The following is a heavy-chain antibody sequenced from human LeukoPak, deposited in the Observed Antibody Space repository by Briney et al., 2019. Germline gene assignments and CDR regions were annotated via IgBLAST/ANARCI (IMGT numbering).Heavy chain of an antibody. V-gene: IGHV1-18*01. CDR2: ISAYNGNT. J-gene: IGHJ4*02. Sequence: ASVKVSCEASGYTFISYGISWVRQAPGQGLEWMGWISAYNGNTSYAQKLQGRVTMTTDTSTSTAYMELRSLRSDDTAVYYCARGRDYGDFEGFDYWGQGTLVTVSS. CDR1: GYTFISYG. CDR3: ARGRDYGDFEGFDY. D-gene: IGHD4-17*01.